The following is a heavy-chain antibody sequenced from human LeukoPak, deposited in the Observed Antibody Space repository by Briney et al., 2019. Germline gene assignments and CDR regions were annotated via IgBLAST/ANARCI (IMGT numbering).Heavy chain of an antibody. CDR3: GRHQHSGSYGAFDI. J-gene: IGHJ3*02. CDR1: GYTLTAYW. V-gene: IGHV5-51*01. Sequence: GESLKISCQGSGYTLTAYWIGWVRQMPGKGLEWVGIIHPGDSDTRYSPSFQGQVTISAAKSITTAYLQWSSLKASDTAMYYCGRHQHSGSYGAFDIWGQGTMVTVSS. CDR2: IHPGDSDT. D-gene: IGHD1-26*01.